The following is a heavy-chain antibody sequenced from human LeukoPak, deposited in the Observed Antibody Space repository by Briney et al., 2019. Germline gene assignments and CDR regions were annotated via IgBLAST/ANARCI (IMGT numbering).Heavy chain of an antibody. D-gene: IGHD3-22*01. J-gene: IGHJ3*02. V-gene: IGHV1-2*02. CDR3: ARSDDSRGDAFDI. CDR2: INPNSGGT. CDR1: GYTFTGYY. Sequence: ASVKVSCKASGYTFTGYYMHWVRQAPGQGLEWMGWINPNSGGTNYAQKFQGRVTMTRDTSISTAYMELSSLRSEDTAVYYCARSDDSRGDAFDIWGQGTMVTVSS.